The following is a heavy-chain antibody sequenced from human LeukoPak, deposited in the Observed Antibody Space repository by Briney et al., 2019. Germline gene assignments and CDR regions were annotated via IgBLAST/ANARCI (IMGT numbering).Heavy chain of an antibody. CDR2: MNPNSGNT. CDR1: GYTFTSYD. V-gene: IGHV1-8*03. J-gene: IGHJ6*03. CDR3: ARVGYSYGLGYYMDV. Sequence: GASVKLSCKASGYTFTSYDINWVRQAPGQGLGWMGWMNPNSGNTVYAQNFQGRVTITRNTSISTAYMELSSLRSEDTAVYYCARVGYSYGLGYYMDVWGKGTTVTVSS. D-gene: IGHD5-18*01.